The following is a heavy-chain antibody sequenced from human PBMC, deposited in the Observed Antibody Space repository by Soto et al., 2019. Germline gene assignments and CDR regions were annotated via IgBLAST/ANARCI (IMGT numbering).Heavy chain of an antibody. J-gene: IGHJ4*02. Sequence: EVQLVESGGGLVQPGRSLRLSCAASGFTFDDDAMHWVRQAPGKGLEWVSGISWNRGSIGYADSVRARFTISRDNDKNSLYLQMNRLRAEDTALYYCAKDISQPWLGGTDFDYWGQGTLVTVSS. CDR3: AKDISQPWLGGTDFDY. D-gene: IGHD6-19*01. CDR1: GFTFDDDA. CDR2: ISWNRGSI. V-gene: IGHV3-9*01.